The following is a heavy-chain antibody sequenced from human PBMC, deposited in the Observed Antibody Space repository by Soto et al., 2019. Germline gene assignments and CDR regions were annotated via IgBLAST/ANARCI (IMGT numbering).Heavy chain of an antibody. CDR3: ARDLPRVPAAYCYYGMDV. J-gene: IGHJ6*02. D-gene: IGHD2-2*01. CDR1: VDSVSRNSAA. V-gene: IGHV6-1*01. CDR2: TYYRYKWYN. Sequence: SQTLSLTYAISVDSVSRNSAAWNWIRQSPSRGLEWLGRTYYRYKWYNDYAVTVKSRITINPDTSKNQFSLQLNSVTPEDTAVYYCARDLPRVPAAYCYYGMDVWGQGTTVTVSS.